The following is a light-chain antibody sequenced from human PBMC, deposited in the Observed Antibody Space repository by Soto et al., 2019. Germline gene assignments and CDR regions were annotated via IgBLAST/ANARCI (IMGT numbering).Light chain of an antibody. CDR1: RSVSTN. V-gene: IGKV3-15*01. CDR2: GAS. Sequence: EIMMTQSPATLSVSPGERATLSCRASRSVSTNLAWYQQKPGQAPRLLIYGASTRATGIPARISGSGSETEFTLPISSLQSEDFAVYYCQQYNYWPRGTFGPGTKVEIK. J-gene: IGKJ3*01. CDR3: QQYNYWPRGT.